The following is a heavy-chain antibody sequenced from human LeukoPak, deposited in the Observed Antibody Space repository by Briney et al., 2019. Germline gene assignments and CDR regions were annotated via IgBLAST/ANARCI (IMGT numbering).Heavy chain of an antibody. CDR2: IYSNDDK. D-gene: IGHD1-26*01. Sequence: ESGPTLVKPTQTLTLTCSFSGFSLSTSGVGVGWIRQPPGKALEWLALIYSNDDKRYSPSLKSRLTITKDTSKNQVVLTVTNMDPVDTATYCCAHSVIVGGTLGYFDYWGQGTLVTVSS. CDR3: AHSVIVGGTLGYFDY. CDR1: GFSLSTSGVG. V-gene: IGHV2-5*01. J-gene: IGHJ4*02.